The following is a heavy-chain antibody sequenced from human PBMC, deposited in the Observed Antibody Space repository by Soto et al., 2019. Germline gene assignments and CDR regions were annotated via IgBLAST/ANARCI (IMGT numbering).Heavy chain of an antibody. CDR2: IGTAGDT. D-gene: IGHD3-10*01. CDR1: GFTFSSYD. J-gene: IGHJ4*02. CDR3: ARGPYGSESPIAHYYSDS. V-gene: IGHV3-13*01. Sequence: EVQLVESGGGLVQPGGSLRLSCAASGFTFSSYDMHWVRQATGKGLEWVSAIGTAGDTYYPGSVKGRFTISRENAKNSLYLQMSSLRAGDTAVYYCARGPYGSESPIAHYYSDSCGQGTLVTVSS.